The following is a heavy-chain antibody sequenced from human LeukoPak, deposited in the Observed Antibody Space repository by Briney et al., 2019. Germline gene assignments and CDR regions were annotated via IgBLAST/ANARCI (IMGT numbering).Heavy chain of an antibody. CDR3: AREGYSYGYDY. CDR2: IIPIFGTA. J-gene: IGHJ4*02. CDR1: GGTFSSYA. D-gene: IGHD5-18*01. V-gene: IGHV1-69*06. Sequence: SVKVSCKASGGTFSSYAISWVRQAPGQGLGWMGGIIPIFGTANYAQKFQGRVTITADKSTSTAYMELSSLRSEDTAVYYCAREGYSYGYDYWGQGTLVTVSS.